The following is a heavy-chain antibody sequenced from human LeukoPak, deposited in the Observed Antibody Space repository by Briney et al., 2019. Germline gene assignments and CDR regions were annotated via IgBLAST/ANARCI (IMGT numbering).Heavy chain of an antibody. D-gene: IGHD5-18*01. Sequence: SQTLSPTCTVSGGSISSGDYYWSWIRQPPGKGLEWIGYIYYSGSTYYNPSLKSRVTISVDTSKNQFSLKLSSVTAADTAVYYCARDGTQRGYSYAFDIWGQGTMVTVSS. CDR3: ARDGTQRGYSYAFDI. CDR2: IYYSGST. V-gene: IGHV4-30-4*08. J-gene: IGHJ3*02. CDR1: GGSISSGDYY.